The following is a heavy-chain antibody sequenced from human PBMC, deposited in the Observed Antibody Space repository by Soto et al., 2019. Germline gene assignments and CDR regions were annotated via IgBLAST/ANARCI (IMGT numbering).Heavy chain of an antibody. CDR2: IYYSGST. D-gene: IGHD3-22*01. J-gene: IGHJ4*02. CDR1: GVSISSYY. Sequence: SETMSLTCTVSGVSISSYYLSWIRQPPGKGLEWIGYIYYSGSTNYNPSLKSRVTISVDTSKNQFSLKLSSVTAADTAVYYCARYYYDSSGYYYFDYWGQGTLVTVSS. V-gene: IGHV4-59*01. CDR3: ARYYYDSSGYYYFDY.